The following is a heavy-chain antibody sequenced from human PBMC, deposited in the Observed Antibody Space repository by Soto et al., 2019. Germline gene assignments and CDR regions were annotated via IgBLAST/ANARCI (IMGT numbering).Heavy chain of an antibody. V-gene: IGHV1-69*01. J-gene: IGHJ5*02. Sequence: SAKVSFKPSGYTLTRCNSNWLRQAPGQGHEWMGGIIPIFGTANYEQKFQGRVTITADESTSTAYMEMSSLRSEDTAVYYCARDVGIWSDRGPSFDPWGQGTLVTGSS. CDR3: ARDVGIWSDRGPSFDP. CDR1: GYTLTRCN. CDR2: IIPIFGTA. D-gene: IGHD6-13*01.